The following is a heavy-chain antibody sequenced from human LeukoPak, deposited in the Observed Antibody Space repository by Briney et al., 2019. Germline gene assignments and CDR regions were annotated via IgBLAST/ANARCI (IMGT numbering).Heavy chain of an antibody. D-gene: IGHD2-15*01. V-gene: IGHV3-53*01. J-gene: IGHJ4*02. CDR1: GFTVSSSY. Sequence: PGGSLRLSCAASGFTVSSSYMSWVRQAPGKGLEWVSVIHSGGNTYYADSVKGRFTISRDNSKNTLYLQMNSLRAEGTAVYYCTRDLNSGGSCWGQGTLVTVSS. CDR2: IHSGGNT. CDR3: TRDLNSGGSC.